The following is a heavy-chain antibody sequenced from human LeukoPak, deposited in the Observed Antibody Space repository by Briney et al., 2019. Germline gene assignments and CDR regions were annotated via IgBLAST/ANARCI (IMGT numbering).Heavy chain of an antibody. V-gene: IGHV3-48*03. Sequence: PGGSLRLSCAASGFTFSSYEMNWVRQAPGKGLEWVSYISSSGSTIYYADSVKGRFTISRDNAKNSLYLQMNSLRDEDTAVYYCAIEPYDYVWGSYGPGDYWGRGTLVTVSS. CDR3: AIEPYDYVWGSYGPGDY. CDR2: ISSSGSTI. D-gene: IGHD3-16*01. J-gene: IGHJ4*02. CDR1: GFTFSSYE.